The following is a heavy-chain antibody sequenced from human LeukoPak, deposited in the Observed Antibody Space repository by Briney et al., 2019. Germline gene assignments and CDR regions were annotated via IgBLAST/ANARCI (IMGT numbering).Heavy chain of an antibody. CDR3: TREADGIVGATWFVY. V-gene: IGHV3-30*04. J-gene: IGHJ4*02. Sequence: GGSLRLSCAASGFTFSSYAIHWVRQAPGKGLEWVAVISYDGNNKYYADSVKGRFTIARDNSKNTLYLQMNSLRAEDTAVYYCTREADGIVGATWFVYWGQGTLVTVSS. CDR2: ISYDGNNK. CDR1: GFTFSSYA. D-gene: IGHD1-26*01.